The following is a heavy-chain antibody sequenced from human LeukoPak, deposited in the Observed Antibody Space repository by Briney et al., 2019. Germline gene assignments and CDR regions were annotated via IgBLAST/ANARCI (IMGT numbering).Heavy chain of an antibody. J-gene: IGHJ4*02. CDR2: IYYSGST. CDR1: GGSISSYY. V-gene: IGHV4-59*01. CDR3: ARITYYYDSSGYLGPGSFDY. Sequence: SETLSLTCTVSGGSISSYYWSWIRQPPGKGLEWIGYIYYSGSTNYNPSLKSRVTISVDTSKNQFSLKLSSVTAADTAVYYCARITYYYDSSGYLGPGSFDYWGQGTLVTVSS. D-gene: IGHD3-22*01.